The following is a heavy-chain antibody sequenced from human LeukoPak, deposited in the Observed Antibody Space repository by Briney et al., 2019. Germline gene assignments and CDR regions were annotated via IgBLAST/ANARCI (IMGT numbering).Heavy chain of an antibody. V-gene: IGHV1-18*01. J-gene: IGHJ4*02. CDR3: ARDPLSGYSGYDLHDY. D-gene: IGHD5-12*01. Sequence: ASVKVSCKASGYTFTSYGISWVRQALGQGLEWMGWISAYNGNTNYAQKLQGRVTMTTDTSTSTAYMELRSLRSDDTAVYYCARDPLSGYSGYDLHDYWGQGTLVTVSS. CDR1: GYTFTSYG. CDR2: ISAYNGNT.